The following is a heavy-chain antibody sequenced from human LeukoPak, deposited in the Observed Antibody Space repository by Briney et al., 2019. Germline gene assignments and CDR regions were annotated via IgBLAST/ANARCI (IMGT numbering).Heavy chain of an antibody. J-gene: IGHJ4*02. CDR3: ARWGRRDGHDVFDY. Sequence: PGGSLRLSCAASGFTFSSYAMHWVRQAPGKGLEWVAVISYDGSNKYYADSVKGRFTISRDNSKNTLYLQMNSLRAEDTAVYYCARWGRRDGHDVFDYWGQGTLVTVSS. D-gene: IGHD5-24*01. CDR1: GFTFSSYA. CDR2: ISYDGSNK. V-gene: IGHV3-30-3*01.